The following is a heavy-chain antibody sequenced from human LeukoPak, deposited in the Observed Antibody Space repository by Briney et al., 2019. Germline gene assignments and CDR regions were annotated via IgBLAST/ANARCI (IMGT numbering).Heavy chain of an antibody. J-gene: IGHJ4*02. Sequence: PGGSLRLSCAASGFTFSSYAMSWVRQAPGKGLDWVSVISGSGGSTYYADSVKGRFTISRDNSKNTLYLQMNSLRAEDTAVYNCAKVGSNSWYVYWGQGTLVTVSS. CDR1: GFTFSSYA. V-gene: IGHV3-23*01. CDR3: AKVGSNSWYVY. CDR2: ISGSGGST. D-gene: IGHD6-13*01.